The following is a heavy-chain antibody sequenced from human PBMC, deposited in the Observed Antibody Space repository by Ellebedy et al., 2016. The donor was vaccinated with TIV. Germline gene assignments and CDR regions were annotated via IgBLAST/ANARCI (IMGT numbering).Heavy chain of an antibody. V-gene: IGHV4-59*01. CDR1: GGSISSYY. Sequence: MPSETLSLTCTVSGGSISSYYWSWIRQPPGKGLEWIGYTYYSGSTNYNPSLKSRVTISVDTSKNQFSLKLSSVTAADTAVYYCARVPYSSGWYGVDYWGQGTLVTVSS. J-gene: IGHJ4*02. CDR2: TYYSGST. D-gene: IGHD6-19*01. CDR3: ARVPYSSGWYGVDY.